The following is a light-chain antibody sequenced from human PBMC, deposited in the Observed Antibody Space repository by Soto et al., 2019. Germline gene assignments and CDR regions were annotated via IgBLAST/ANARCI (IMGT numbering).Light chain of an antibody. CDR2: GNS. CDR3: QSYDSSLRV. Sequence: QAVLTQPPSVSGAPGPRVTISCTGSSSNIGAGYDVHWYQQLPGTAPKLLIYGNSNQPSGVPDRFAGSKSGTSASLAITGLQAEDEADYYCQSYDSSLRVFGGGTKLTVL. J-gene: IGLJ2*01. CDR1: SSNIGAGYD. V-gene: IGLV1-40*01.